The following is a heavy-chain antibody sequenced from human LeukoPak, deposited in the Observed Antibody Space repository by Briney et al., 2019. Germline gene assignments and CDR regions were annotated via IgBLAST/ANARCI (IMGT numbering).Heavy chain of an antibody. V-gene: IGHV4-34*01. CDR3: ARDAEWLPRDPYFDY. CDR2: INHSGST. Sequence: SETLSLTCAVYGGSFSGYYWSWIRQPPGKGLEWIGEINHSGSTNYNPSLKSRVTISVDTSKNQFSLKLSSVTAADTAVYYCARDAEWLPRDPYFDYWGQGTLVTVSS. D-gene: IGHD6-19*01. J-gene: IGHJ4*02. CDR1: GGSFSGYY.